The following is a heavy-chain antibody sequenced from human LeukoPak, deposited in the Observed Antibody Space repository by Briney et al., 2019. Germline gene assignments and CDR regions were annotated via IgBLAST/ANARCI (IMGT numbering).Heavy chain of an antibody. Sequence: ASVKVSCKASGYTFTTYDINWVRQATGQGLEWMGWMNPYSGNTGYAQKFQGRVTMTRNTSISTAYMELSSLRSEDTAVYYCARGPNKSDGGNSGSAWFDPWGQGTLVTVSS. V-gene: IGHV1-8*01. D-gene: IGHD4-23*01. CDR3: ARGPNKSDGGNSGSAWFDP. CDR1: GYTFTTYD. J-gene: IGHJ5*02. CDR2: MNPYSGNT.